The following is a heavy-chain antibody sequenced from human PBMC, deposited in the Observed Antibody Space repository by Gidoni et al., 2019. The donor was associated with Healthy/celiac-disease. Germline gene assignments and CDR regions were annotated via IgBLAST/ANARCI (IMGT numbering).Heavy chain of an antibody. CDR1: GFTFSSYG. J-gene: IGHJ4*02. D-gene: IGHD3-3*01. Sequence: EVQLVESGGGLVQPGGSLRLSCAASGFTFSSYGMHWVRQAPGKGLVWVSRINSDGSSTSYADAVKGRFTISRDNAKNTLYLQMNSLRAEDTAVYYCARDLGGGAIFGVVIDYWGQGTLVTVSS. CDR3: ARDLGGGAIFGVVIDY. V-gene: IGHV3-74*01. CDR2: INSDGSST.